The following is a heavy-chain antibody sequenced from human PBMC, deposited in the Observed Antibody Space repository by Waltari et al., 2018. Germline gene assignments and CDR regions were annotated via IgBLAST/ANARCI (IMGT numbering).Heavy chain of an antibody. D-gene: IGHD6-19*01. Sequence: QVQLVESGGGVVQPGRSLRLSCAASGFTFSSYAMHWVRQAPGKGLEWVAVISYDGSNKYYADSVKGRFTSAGDNSKNTLYLQMNSLRAEDTAVYYCARGMPAWEQWLVLYYYYGMDVWGQGTTVTVSS. V-gene: IGHV3-30*04. CDR2: ISYDGSNK. CDR3: ARGMPAWEQWLVLYYYYGMDV. CDR1: GFTFSSYA. J-gene: IGHJ6*02.